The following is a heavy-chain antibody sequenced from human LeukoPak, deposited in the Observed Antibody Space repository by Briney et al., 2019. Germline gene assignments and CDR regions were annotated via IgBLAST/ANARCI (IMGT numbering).Heavy chain of an antibody. Sequence: GGSLRLSCGASGFTFDDYWMSWVRQAPGQGLEWVVNINQGGGEKYYLDSAKGRFTISRDNARNSLYLQVNSLRAEDTAVYYCARGGTSGYSSTRHFWGGNYYFDYWGQGSLVTVSS. CDR2: INQGGGEK. CDR1: GFTFDDYW. J-gene: IGHJ4*02. V-gene: IGHV3-7*01. D-gene: IGHD2-2*01. CDR3: ARGGTSGYSSTRHFWGGNYYFDY.